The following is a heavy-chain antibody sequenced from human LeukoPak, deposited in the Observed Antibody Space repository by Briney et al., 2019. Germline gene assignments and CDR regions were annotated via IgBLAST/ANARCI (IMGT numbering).Heavy chain of an antibody. D-gene: IGHD2-2*01. CDR3: ARGGRYCSSTSCFQRSFDP. V-gene: IGHV4-39*07. J-gene: IGHJ5*02. Sequence: SETLSLTCTVSGGSISSSSYYWGWIRQPPGKGLEWIGSIYYSGSTYYNPSLKSRVTISVDTSKNQFSLKLSSVTAADTAVYYCARGGRYCSSTSCFQRSFDPWGQGTLVTVSS. CDR1: GGSISSSSYY. CDR2: IYYSGST.